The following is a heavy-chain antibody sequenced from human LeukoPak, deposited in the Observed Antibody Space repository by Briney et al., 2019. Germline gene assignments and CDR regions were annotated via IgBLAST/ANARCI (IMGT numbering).Heavy chain of an antibody. CDR2: IKSKTDGGTT. D-gene: IGHD4-23*01. J-gene: IGHJ3*02. Sequence: PGGSLRLSCAASGFTFSNAWMSWVRQAPGKGLEWVGRIKSKTDGGTTDYAAPVKGRFTISRDDSKNTLYLQMNSLKTEDTAVYYCTTDCHHGGNFHDAFDIWGQGTMVTVSS. V-gene: IGHV3-15*01. CDR1: GFTFSNAW. CDR3: TTDCHHGGNFHDAFDI.